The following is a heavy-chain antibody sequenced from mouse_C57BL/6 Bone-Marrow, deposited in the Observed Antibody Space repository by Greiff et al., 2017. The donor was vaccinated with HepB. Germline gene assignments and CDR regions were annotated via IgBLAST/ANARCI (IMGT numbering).Heavy chain of an antibody. D-gene: IGHD2-1*01. CDR3: ASYLTYAMDY. V-gene: IGHV3-6*01. CDR2: ISYDGSN. J-gene: IGHJ4*01. CDR1: GYSITSGYY. Sequence: DVQLVESGPGLVKPSQSLSLTCSVTGYSITSGYYWNWIRQFPGNKLEWMGYISYDGSNNYNPSLKNRISITRDTSKNQFFLKLNSVTTEDTATYYCASYLTYAMDYWGQGTSVTVSS.